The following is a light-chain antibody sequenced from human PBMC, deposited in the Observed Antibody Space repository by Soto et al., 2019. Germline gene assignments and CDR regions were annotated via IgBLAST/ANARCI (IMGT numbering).Light chain of an antibody. V-gene: IGLV2-8*01. CDR3: SSYAGTKNMV. CDR1: SSDVGGYNY. J-gene: IGLJ2*01. CDR2: EVS. Sequence: QSALTQPPPASGSPGQSVAISCTGTSSDVGGYNYVSWYQHHPGKAPKLMIYEVSKRPSGVPDRFSGSKSGNTASLTVSGLQAEDEADYYCSSYAGTKNMVFGGGTKLTVL.